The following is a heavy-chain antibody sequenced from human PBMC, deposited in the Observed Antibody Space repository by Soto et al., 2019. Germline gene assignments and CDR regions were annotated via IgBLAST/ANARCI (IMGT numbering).Heavy chain of an antibody. CDR1: GYTFTSYG. CDR2: ISAYNGNT. D-gene: IGHD6-6*01. Sequence: GASVKVSCKASGYTFTSYGISWVRQAPGQGLEWMGWISAYNGNTNYAQKLQGRVTMTTDTSTSTAYMELRSLRSDDTAVYYCARDQLAGPGSIAGGMDDAFDIWGQGKMVTVSS. V-gene: IGHV1-18*01. J-gene: IGHJ3*02. CDR3: ARDQLAGPGSIAGGMDDAFDI.